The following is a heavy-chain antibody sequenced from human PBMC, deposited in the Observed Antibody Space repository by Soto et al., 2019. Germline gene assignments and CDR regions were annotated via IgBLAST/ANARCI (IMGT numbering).Heavy chain of an antibody. CDR1: GGSISSGDYY. CDR2: IYYSGST. V-gene: IGHV4-30-4*01. CDR3: ARVVTRNYYYGMDV. Sequence: TVSGGSISSGDYYWSWIRQPPGKGLEWIGYIYYSGSTYYNPSLKSRVTISVDTSKNQFSLKLSSVTAADTAVYYCARVVTRNYYYGMDVWGQGSTVTFSS. J-gene: IGHJ6*02. D-gene: IGHD4-4*01.